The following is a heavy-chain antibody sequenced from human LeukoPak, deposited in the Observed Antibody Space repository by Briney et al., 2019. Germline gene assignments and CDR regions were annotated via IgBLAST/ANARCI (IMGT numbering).Heavy chain of an antibody. D-gene: IGHD6-13*01. J-gene: IGHJ4*02. V-gene: IGHV3-33*01. CDR3: ATLKGSSNWYSDY. CDR2: IWYDGSIK. Sequence: PGGSLRLSCATSGLSFRNYGMHWVRQAPAKGLECVALIWYDGSIKYYADSVKGRFTISRDNSKNTLYMQMNSLRAEDTAVYYCATLKGSSNWYSDYWGQRTLVTVSS. CDR1: GLSFRNYG.